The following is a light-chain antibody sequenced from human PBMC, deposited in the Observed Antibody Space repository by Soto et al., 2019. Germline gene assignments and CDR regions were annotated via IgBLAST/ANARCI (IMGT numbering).Light chain of an antibody. Sequence: DNQMNQSPSSLSASVGDRVTITCRASQSISVWLAWYQRKPGKAPKLLIFDASSLESGVPSRFSGSGSGTEFILTISSLQPDDFATYYCQQYSSFWTFGQGTKVDIK. CDR2: DAS. CDR1: QSISVW. J-gene: IGKJ1*01. V-gene: IGKV1-5*01. CDR3: QQYSSFWT.